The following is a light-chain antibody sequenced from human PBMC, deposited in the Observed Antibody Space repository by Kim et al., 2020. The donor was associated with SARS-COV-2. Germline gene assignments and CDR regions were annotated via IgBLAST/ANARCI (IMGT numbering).Light chain of an antibody. CDR2: SDN. CDR1: RSNIGSNT. J-gene: IGLJ1*01. CDR3: AGWDDSLNASV. V-gene: IGLV1-44*01. Sequence: GQRVTITCSGTRSNIGSNTVNWYQQLPGMAPKVLIYSDNQRPSGVPDRFSGSKSGTLASLDINGLQSEDEADYFCAGWDDSLNASVFGAGTKVTVL.